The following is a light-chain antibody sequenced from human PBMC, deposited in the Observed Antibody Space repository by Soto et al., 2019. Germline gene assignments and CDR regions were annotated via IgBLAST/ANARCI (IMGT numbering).Light chain of an antibody. CDR2: EVT. CDR1: SSDVGKYDR. V-gene: IGLV2-18*02. J-gene: IGLJ1*01. Sequence: QSALTQPPSVSGSPGQSVTISCTGTSSDVGKYDRVSWYQQPPGTAPNLIIYEVTNRPSGVHARFSGSKSVNSSSITISGLKAEDEDDYYSSSNTRTIRYVFGAGTKVTVL. CDR3: SSNTRTIRYV.